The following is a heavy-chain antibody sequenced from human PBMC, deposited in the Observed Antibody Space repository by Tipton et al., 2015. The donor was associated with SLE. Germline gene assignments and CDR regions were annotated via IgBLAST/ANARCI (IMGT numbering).Heavy chain of an antibody. CDR2: ISHDGGA. Sequence: TLSLTCTVFDGSLSGYYWAWLRQSPGKGLEWIGEISHDGGANYNPSLESRGTISLETSKNQFSLKLTSMTAADTAVYFCARAGGNSLALHVWGQGTMVTVSS. V-gene: IGHV4-34*09. CDR1: DGSLSGYY. D-gene: IGHD4-23*01. CDR3: ARAGGNSLALHV. J-gene: IGHJ3*01.